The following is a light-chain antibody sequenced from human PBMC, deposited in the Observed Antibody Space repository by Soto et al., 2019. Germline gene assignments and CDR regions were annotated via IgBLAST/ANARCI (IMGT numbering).Light chain of an antibody. CDR3: QVSFNLRRT. V-gene: IGKV1-39*01. Sequence: VQMQTPLSSLSASVGETITITCRVTQSISSSLNWFQHSPGHSPKLLLFAASNLHAGVPPRFSGSGSETSFSLTIRSLQPEDFATYYSQVSFNLRRTFGPGTKV. J-gene: IGKJ1*01. CDR1: QSISSS. CDR2: AAS.